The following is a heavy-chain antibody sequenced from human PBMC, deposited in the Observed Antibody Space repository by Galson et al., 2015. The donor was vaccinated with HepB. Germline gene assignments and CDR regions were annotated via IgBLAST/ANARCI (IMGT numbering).Heavy chain of an antibody. CDR1: GYTFTSYG. D-gene: IGHD3-22*01. CDR3: ASGYYDSSGYWNEAFDI. Sequence: SVKVSCKASGYTFTSYGISWVRQAPGQGLEWMGWISAYNGNTNYAQKLQGRVTMTTDTSTSTAYMELRSLRSDDTAVYYCASGYYDSSGYWNEAFDIWGQGTMVTVSS. J-gene: IGHJ3*02. V-gene: IGHV1-18*01. CDR2: ISAYNGNT.